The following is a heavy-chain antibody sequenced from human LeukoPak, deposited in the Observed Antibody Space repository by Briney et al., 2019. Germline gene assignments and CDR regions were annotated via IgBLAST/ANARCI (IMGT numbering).Heavy chain of an antibody. CDR1: GYTFTGYY. CDR2: INPNSGGT. V-gene: IGHV1-2*02. CDR3: ARGGITTNMDV. D-gene: IGHD3-10*01. J-gene: IGHJ6*03. Sequence: ASVKVSCKASGYTFTGYYMHWVRQAPGQGLEWMGWINPNSGGTNYAQKLQGRVTMTTDTTTSTAYMELRSLRSDDTAVYYCARGGITTNMDVWGKGTTVTVSS.